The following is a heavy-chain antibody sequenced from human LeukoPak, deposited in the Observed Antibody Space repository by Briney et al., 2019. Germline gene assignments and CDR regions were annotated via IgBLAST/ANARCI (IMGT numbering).Heavy chain of an antibody. CDR3: ARDSGYSYADDH. V-gene: IGHV3-48*02. Sequence: GGSLRLSCAASGFTFRSYAMQWVRQAPGKGLEWVSYITYNSGTIFYADSVKGRFTISRDNAKDLLYLQMSGLRDEDTAVYYCARDSGYSYADDHWGQGTLVTVSS. CDR2: ITYNSGTI. D-gene: IGHD5-18*01. J-gene: IGHJ4*02. CDR1: GFTFRSYA.